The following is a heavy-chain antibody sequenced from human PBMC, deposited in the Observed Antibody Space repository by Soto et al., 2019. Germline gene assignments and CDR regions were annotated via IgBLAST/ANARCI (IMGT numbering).Heavy chain of an antibody. CDR2: INGAGGNT. CDR1: GFIFRTYA. D-gene: IGHD2-2*01. Sequence: EVQLLESGGGLVQPGGSLRLSCAASGFIFRTYAMSWVRQGPGKGLEWVSAINGAGGNTYYADSVKGRFTISRDNSKNTLYLQMNSLRAEDTAVYYCAKRLTISTSCLEFWGQGTLVTVSS. CDR3: AKRLTISTSCLEF. J-gene: IGHJ4*02. V-gene: IGHV3-23*01.